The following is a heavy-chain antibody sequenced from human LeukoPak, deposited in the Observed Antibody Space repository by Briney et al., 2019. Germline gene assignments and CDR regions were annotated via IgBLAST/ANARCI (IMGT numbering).Heavy chain of an antibody. J-gene: IGHJ6*02. CDR3: AKGEEETGYGMDV. CDR1: GFTFSSYG. V-gene: IGHV3-30*18. Sequence: GRSLRLSCAASGFTFSSYGMHWVRQAPGKGLEWVAFISYDGSNKYYADSVKGRFTIFRDNSKNTLYLQMNSLRGEDTAVYYCAKGEEETGYGMDVWGQGTTVTVSS. D-gene: IGHD1-1*01. CDR2: ISYDGSNK.